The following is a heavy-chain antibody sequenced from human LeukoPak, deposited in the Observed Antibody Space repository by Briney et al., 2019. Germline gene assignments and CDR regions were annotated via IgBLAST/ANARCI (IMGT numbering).Heavy chain of an antibody. V-gene: IGHV1-46*01. CDR3: AQGVAGPVAFDI. Sequence: GIINPSGGSTSYAQKFQGRVTMTRYTSTSTVYMELSSLRSEDTAVYYCAQGVAGPVAFDIWGQGTMVTVSS. D-gene: IGHD6-19*01. J-gene: IGHJ3*02. CDR2: INPSGGST.